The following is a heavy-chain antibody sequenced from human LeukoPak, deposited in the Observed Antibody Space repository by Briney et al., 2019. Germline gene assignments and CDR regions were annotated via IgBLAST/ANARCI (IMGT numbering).Heavy chain of an antibody. CDR3: ARGKKGARRYWYFDL. J-gene: IGHJ2*01. V-gene: IGHV4-34*01. D-gene: IGHD1-26*01. CDR2: INHSGST. Sequence: SETLSLTCAVYGGSFSGYYWSWIRQPPGKGLEWIGEINHSGSTNYNPSLKSRVTISVDTSKNQFSLKLSSVTAADTAVYYCARGKKGARRYWYFDLWGRGTLVTVSS. CDR1: GGSFSGYY.